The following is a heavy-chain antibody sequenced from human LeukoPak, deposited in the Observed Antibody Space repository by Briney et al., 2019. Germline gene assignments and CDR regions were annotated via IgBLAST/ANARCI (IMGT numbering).Heavy chain of an antibody. J-gene: IGHJ4*02. V-gene: IGHV4-34*01. D-gene: IGHD6-13*01. CDR3: ATSGIAAALDY. CDR2: INHSGST. Sequence: SETLSLTCAVYGGSFSGYCWSWIRQPPGKGLEWIGEINHSGSTNYNPSLKSRVTISVDTSKNQFSLELSSVTAADTAVYYCATSGIAAALDYWGQGTLVTVSS. CDR1: GGSFSGYC.